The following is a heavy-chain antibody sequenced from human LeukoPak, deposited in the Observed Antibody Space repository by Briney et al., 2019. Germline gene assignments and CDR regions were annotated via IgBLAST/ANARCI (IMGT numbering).Heavy chain of an antibody. J-gene: IGHJ4*02. Sequence: SETLSLTCTVSGGSISSYYWSWIRQPPEKGLEWIGYIYYSGSTNYNPSLKSRVTISVDTSKNQFSLKLSSVTAADTAVYYCARESSSGGYYYFDYWGQGTLVTVSS. CDR1: GGSISSYY. V-gene: IGHV4-59*01. D-gene: IGHD3-22*01. CDR3: ARESSSGGYYYFDY. CDR2: IYYSGST.